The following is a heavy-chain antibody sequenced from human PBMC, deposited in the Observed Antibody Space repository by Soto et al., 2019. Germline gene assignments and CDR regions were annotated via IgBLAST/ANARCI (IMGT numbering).Heavy chain of an antibody. CDR2: IIPIFGTA. Sequence: QVQLVQSGAEVKKTGSSVKVSCKASGGIFTRYDIRWVRQAPGQGLEWMGAIIPIFGTANYAQKFQGRVTITADASTSTAYMELSSLRSEDTAIYYCAINEGRDVSNFDYWGQGTLVTVSS. J-gene: IGHJ4*02. D-gene: IGHD2-15*01. V-gene: IGHV1-69*01. CDR1: GGIFTRYD. CDR3: AINEGRDVSNFDY.